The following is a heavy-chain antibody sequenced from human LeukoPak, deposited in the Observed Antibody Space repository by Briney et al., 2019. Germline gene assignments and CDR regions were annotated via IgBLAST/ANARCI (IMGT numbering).Heavy chain of an antibody. CDR2: IRSKAYGGTT. Sequence: GGSLRLSCTASGFTFGDYAMSWVRQAPGKGLEWVGFIRSKAYGGTTEYAASVKGRFTISRDDSKSIAYLQMNSLKTEDTAVYYCTRVRQPGDAFDIWGQGTMVTVSS. D-gene: IGHD3-10*01. V-gene: IGHV3-49*04. J-gene: IGHJ3*02. CDR1: GFTFGDYA. CDR3: TRVRQPGDAFDI.